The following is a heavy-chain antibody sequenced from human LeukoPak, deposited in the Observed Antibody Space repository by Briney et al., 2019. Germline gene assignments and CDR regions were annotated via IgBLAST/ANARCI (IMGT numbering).Heavy chain of an antibody. V-gene: IGHV4-59*08. Sequence: PSETLSLTCTVSGGSISGYYWSWIRQPPGKGLQFIGYIHYTGSTNYNPSLESRVTLSVDTSKNQFSLKLRSVTAADTAVYYCARQAYGSGTYYNGAFDYWGQGTLVTVSS. CDR1: GGSISGYY. CDR2: IHYTGST. D-gene: IGHD3-10*01. CDR3: ARQAYGSGTYYNGAFDY. J-gene: IGHJ4*02.